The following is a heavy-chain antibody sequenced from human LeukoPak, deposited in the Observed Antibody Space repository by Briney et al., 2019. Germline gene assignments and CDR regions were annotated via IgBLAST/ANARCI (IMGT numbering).Heavy chain of an antibody. J-gene: IGHJ4*02. CDR1: GYTFLHYG. V-gene: IGHV1-18*01. Sequence: ASVKVSCKASGYTFLHYGISWVRQAPGQGLEWMGWSSTFNGNRYYPPKLQDRVTMTTDTSTTTAYMELRSLTSDDTAVYYCATGGWFGESRGVYWGQGTLVTVSS. CDR3: ATGGWFGESRGVY. D-gene: IGHD3-10*01. CDR2: SSTFNGNR.